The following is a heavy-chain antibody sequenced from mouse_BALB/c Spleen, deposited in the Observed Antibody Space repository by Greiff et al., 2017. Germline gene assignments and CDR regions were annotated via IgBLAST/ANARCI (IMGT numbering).Heavy chain of an antibody. J-gene: IGHJ3*01. CDR1: GYTFTSYY. D-gene: IGHD2-2*01. V-gene: IGHV1S81*02. Sequence: VQLQQSGAELVKPGASVKLSCKASGYTFTSYYMYWVKQRPGQGLEWIGEINPSNGGTNFNEKFKSKATLTVDKSSSTAYMQLSSLTSEDSAVYYCNRGYGWFAYWGQGTLVTVSA. CDR2: INPSNGGT. CDR3: NRGYGWFAY.